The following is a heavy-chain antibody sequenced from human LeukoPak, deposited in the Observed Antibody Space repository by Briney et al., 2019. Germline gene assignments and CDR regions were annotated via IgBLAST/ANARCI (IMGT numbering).Heavy chain of an antibody. CDR2: IIPIFGTA. D-gene: IGHD5-12*01. Sequence: GASVKVSCKASGGTFSSYAISWVRQAPGQGLEWMGGIIPIFGTANYAQKFQGRVTITADESTSTAYMELSSLRSEDTAVYYCATDSYVDIAVVKAFDIWGQGTMVTVSS. CDR1: GGTFSSYA. CDR3: ATDSYVDIAVVKAFDI. V-gene: IGHV1-69*13. J-gene: IGHJ3*02.